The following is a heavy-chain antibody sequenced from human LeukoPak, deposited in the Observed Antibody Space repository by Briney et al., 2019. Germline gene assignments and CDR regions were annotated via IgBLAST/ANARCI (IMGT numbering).Heavy chain of an antibody. J-gene: IGHJ5*02. Sequence: PSETLSLTCTVSGGSISSGDYYWSWIRQPPGKGLEWIEYIYYSGSTYYNPSLKSRVTISVDTSKNQFSLKLSSVTAADTAVYYCARGEYSSSWTSSTNWFDPWGQGTLVTVSS. CDR1: GGSISSGDYY. CDR3: ARGEYSSSWTSSTNWFDP. CDR2: IYYSGST. D-gene: IGHD6-13*01. V-gene: IGHV4-30-4*08.